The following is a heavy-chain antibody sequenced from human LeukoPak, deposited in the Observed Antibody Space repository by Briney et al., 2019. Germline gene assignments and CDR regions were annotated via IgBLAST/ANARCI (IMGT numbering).Heavy chain of an antibody. V-gene: IGHV3-53*01. J-gene: IGHJ4*02. CDR3: ARSILQRGYSYGFVEYFDY. Sequence: PGGSLRLSCAASGFTVSSNYMSWVRQAPGKGLEWVSVFYSGGSTYYADSVKGRFTISRDSSKNTLYLQMNSLRAEDTAVYYCARSILQRGYSYGFVEYFDYWGQGTLVTVSS. D-gene: IGHD5-18*01. CDR2: FYSGGST. CDR1: GFTVSSNY.